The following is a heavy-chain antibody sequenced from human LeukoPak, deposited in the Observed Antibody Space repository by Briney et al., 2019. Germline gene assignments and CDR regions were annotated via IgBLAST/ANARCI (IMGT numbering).Heavy chain of an antibody. CDR1: GFIVSDKY. V-gene: IGHV3-53*01. D-gene: IGHD6-6*01. CDR3: ARVAFRSSSYISGIDY. CDR2: IYSGGST. J-gene: IGHJ4*02. Sequence: PVGSLRLSCAASGFIVSDKYMSWVRQAPGKGLEWVSVIYSGGSTYYADSVKGRFTISRDNSKNTLYLQMNSLRAEDTAVYYCARVAFRSSSYISGIDYWGQGTLVTVSS.